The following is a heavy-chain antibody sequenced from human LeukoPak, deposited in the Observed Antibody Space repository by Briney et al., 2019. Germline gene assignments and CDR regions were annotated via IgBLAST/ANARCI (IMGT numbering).Heavy chain of an antibody. J-gene: IGHJ5*02. V-gene: IGHV1-8*01. D-gene: IGHD2-15*01. Sequence: ASVTVSYKASGYTFTNYDIKWVRQAAGQGLEWMGWMNPKSGNTGYAQKFQGRVTMTRNTSISTAYMELSSLRSEDTAVYYCARDGYCSGGSCYFNWFDPWGQGTLVTVSS. CDR1: GYTFTNYD. CDR2: MNPKSGNT. CDR3: ARDGYCSGGSCYFNWFDP.